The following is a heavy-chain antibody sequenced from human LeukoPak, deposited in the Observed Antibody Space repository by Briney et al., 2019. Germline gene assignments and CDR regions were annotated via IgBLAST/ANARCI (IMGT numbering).Heavy chain of an antibody. Sequence: GGSLLLSCAASGFPFTSYSMNWVRQAPGKGLEWVSPISGGGGSTYYADSVKGRFTISSNNSKSTLYLQMNSLRVEDTAVYYCARVAIVSTRLNGMDVWGQGTTVTVSS. CDR3: ARVAIVSTRLNGMDV. CDR2: ISGGGGST. D-gene: IGHD3-22*01. J-gene: IGHJ6*02. V-gene: IGHV3-23*01. CDR1: GFPFTSYS.